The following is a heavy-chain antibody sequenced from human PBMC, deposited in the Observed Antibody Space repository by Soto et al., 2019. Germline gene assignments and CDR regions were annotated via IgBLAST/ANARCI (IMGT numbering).Heavy chain of an antibody. Sequence: EVQLVESGGGLVQPGGSLRLSCAASGFTFSSYWMHWVRQAPGKGLVWVSRINSDGSSTTYADSVKGRFTISRDNAKNTLYLQMNSLRAEDTAVYYCARVKTCSSTRGYSVFDYWGQGTLVTVSS. CDR1: GFTFSSYW. CDR2: INSDGSST. J-gene: IGHJ4*02. V-gene: IGHV3-74*03. CDR3: ARVKTCSSTRGYSVFDY. D-gene: IGHD2-2*01.